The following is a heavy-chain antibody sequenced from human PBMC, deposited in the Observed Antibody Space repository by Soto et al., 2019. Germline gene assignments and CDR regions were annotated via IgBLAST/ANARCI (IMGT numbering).Heavy chain of an antibody. Sequence: QVRLAQSGAEEKKPGASIKVSCKASGYTFTIYYMHWVRRAPGHGLEWMGMINPVGGSTNYAEKFQGRVIMSRDTTTSTVYMELSSLTSEDTAVYYCTRSMTTADCFDSWGQGTLVTVSS. V-gene: IGHV1-46*03. CDR3: TRSMTTADCFDS. CDR2: INPVGGST. J-gene: IGHJ5*01. D-gene: IGHD3-22*01. CDR1: GYTFTIYY.